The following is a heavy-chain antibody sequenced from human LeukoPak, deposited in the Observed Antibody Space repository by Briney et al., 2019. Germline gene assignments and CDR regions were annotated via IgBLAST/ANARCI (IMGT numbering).Heavy chain of an antibody. CDR2: IYYSGST. J-gene: IGHJ4*02. D-gene: IGHD1-26*01. V-gene: IGHV4-61*08. CDR3: ARLSGSGSPSQ. CDR1: GGSISSGGYY. Sequence: SETLSLTCTVSGGSISSGGYYWSWIRQPPGKGLEWIGYIYYSGSTNYNPSLKSRVTISVDTSKNQFSLKLSSVTAADTAVYYCARLSGSGSPSQWGQGTLVTVSS.